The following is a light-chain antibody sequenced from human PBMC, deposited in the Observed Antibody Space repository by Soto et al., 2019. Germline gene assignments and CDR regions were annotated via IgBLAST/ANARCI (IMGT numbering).Light chain of an antibody. Sequence: DIVLTQSPDSLAVSLGERATINCKSSQSVLYSSNSKYYLAWYQQKPGQSPKLLIYWASTRESGVPDRISGSGSGTDFTLTISSLQAEDVAVYFCQQYYMAPLTFGGGTKVEIK. J-gene: IGKJ4*01. CDR1: QSVLYSSNSKYY. CDR2: WAS. CDR3: QQYYMAPLT. V-gene: IGKV4-1*01.